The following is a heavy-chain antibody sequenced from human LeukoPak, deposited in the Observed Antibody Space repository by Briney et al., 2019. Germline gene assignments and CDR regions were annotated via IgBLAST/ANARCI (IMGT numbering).Heavy chain of an antibody. V-gene: IGHV4-39*07. Sequence: PSETLSLTCTVSGGSISSSSYYWGWIRQPPGKGLEWIGSIYYSGSTYYNPSLKSRVTISVNTSKNQFSLKLSSVTAADTAVYYCARIRAEMATISDYYYMDVWGIGTTVTVSS. J-gene: IGHJ6*03. CDR1: GGSISSSSYY. CDR2: IYYSGST. CDR3: ARIRAEMATISDYYYMDV. D-gene: IGHD5-24*01.